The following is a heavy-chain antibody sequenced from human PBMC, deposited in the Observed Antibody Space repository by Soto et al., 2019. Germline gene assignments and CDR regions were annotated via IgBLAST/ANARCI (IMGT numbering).Heavy chain of an antibody. V-gene: IGHV3-23*01. J-gene: IGHJ1*01. Sequence: LRLSCAASGFTFSNYAMSWVRQAPEKGLEWVSVISGSGGTTYYADSVKGRFTISRDNSKNTLYLQMNSLRAEDTAVYYCAKGVVVADTYFQHWGQGTLVTVSS. D-gene: IGHD2-15*01. CDR1: GFTFSNYA. CDR3: AKGVVVADTYFQH. CDR2: ISGSGGTT.